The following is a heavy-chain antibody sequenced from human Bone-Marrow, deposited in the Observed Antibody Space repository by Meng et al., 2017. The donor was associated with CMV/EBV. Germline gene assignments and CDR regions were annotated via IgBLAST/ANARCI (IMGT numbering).Heavy chain of an antibody. Sequence: SVKVSCKASGGTFSSYTISWVRQAPGQGLEWMGRIIPILGIANYAQKFQGRVTITADKSTSTAYMELSSLRSEDTAVYYCAALPLGYYYDSSGYDHDAFDIWGQGTMVTVS. CDR3: AALPLGYYYDSSGYDHDAFDI. D-gene: IGHD3-22*01. CDR2: IIPILGIA. CDR1: GGTFSSYT. V-gene: IGHV1-69*02. J-gene: IGHJ3*02.